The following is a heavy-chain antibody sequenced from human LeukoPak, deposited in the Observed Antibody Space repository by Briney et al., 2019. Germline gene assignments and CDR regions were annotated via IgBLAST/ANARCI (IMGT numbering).Heavy chain of an antibody. J-gene: IGHJ5*02. D-gene: IGHD1-26*01. CDR2: IYYSGST. Sequence: PSETLSLTCTFSGDSISSYYWSWIRQPPGKGLEWIGYIYYSGSTNYNPSLKSRVTISVDTSKNQFSLKLSSVTAADTAVYYCARDGPYSGSTWGQGTLVTVSS. CDR1: GDSISSYY. V-gene: IGHV4-59*01. CDR3: ARDGPYSGST.